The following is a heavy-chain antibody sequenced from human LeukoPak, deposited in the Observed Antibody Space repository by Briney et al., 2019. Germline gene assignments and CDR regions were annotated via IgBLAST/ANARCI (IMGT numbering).Heavy chain of an antibody. CDR2: ISSSSSYI. D-gene: IGHD3-10*01. Sequence: GGSLRLSCAASGFTFSSYGMNWVRQAPGKGLEWVSSISSSSSYIYYADSVKGRFTISRDNAKNSLYLQMNSLRAEDTAVYYCAKTRGVVRGVVDAFDIWGQGTMVTVSS. J-gene: IGHJ3*02. CDR3: AKTRGVVRGVVDAFDI. V-gene: IGHV3-21*04. CDR1: GFTFSSYG.